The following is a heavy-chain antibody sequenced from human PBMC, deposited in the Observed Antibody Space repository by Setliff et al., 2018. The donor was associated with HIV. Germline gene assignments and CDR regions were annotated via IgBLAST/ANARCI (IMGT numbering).Heavy chain of an antibody. J-gene: IGHJ4*02. D-gene: IGHD6-13*01. CDR3: ARDGRDSSSWYNYYFDY. CDR1: GGSIRSSNW. Sequence: SETLSLTCAVSGGSIRSSNWWSWVRQSPGKGLEWVGEIYHSGSTDYNPSLKSRVTISVDKSKNQFSLKLSSVTAADTAVYYCARDGRDSSSWYNYYFDYWGQGTLVTVSS. CDR2: IYHSGST. V-gene: IGHV4-4*02.